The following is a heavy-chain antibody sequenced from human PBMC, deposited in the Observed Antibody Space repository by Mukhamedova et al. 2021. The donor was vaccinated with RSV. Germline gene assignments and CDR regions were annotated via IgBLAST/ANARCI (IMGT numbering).Heavy chain of an antibody. J-gene: IGHJ3*02. Sequence: TNYNPSLKSRVTISVDTSKNQFSLKLSSVTAADTAVYYCARLSAADPSDAFDIWGQGTMVTVSS. V-gene: IGHV4-59*08. CDR2: T. CDR3: ARLSAADPSDAFDI. D-gene: IGHD6-13*01.